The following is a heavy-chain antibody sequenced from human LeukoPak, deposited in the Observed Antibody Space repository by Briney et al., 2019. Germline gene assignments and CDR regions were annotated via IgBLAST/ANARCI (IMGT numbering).Heavy chain of an antibody. CDR3: ARAYCGGDCSNTPFDY. CDR2: IIPIFGTA. CDR1: GGTFSSYA. Sequence: ASVKVSRKASGGTFSSYAISWVRQAPGQGLEWMGGIIPIFGTANYAQKFQGRVTITADESTSTAYMELSSLRSEDTAVYYCARAYCGGDCSNTPFDYWGQGTLVTVSS. V-gene: IGHV1-69*13. J-gene: IGHJ4*02. D-gene: IGHD2-21*02.